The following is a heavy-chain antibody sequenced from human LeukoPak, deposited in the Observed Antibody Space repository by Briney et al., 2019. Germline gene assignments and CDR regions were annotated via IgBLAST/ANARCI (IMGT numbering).Heavy chain of an antibody. CDR3: ARVRKEGPYSSSGDFDY. V-gene: IGHV4-4*07. J-gene: IGHJ4*02. Sequence: SETLSLTCTVSGGSISSYYWSWIRQPAGKGLEWIGRMYPSGSTNYNPSLRSRVTISVDTSKNHFSLKLTSMIAADTAVYFCARVRKEGPYSSSGDFDYWGQGTLVTVSS. CDR2: MYPSGST. CDR1: GGSISSYY. D-gene: IGHD6-6*01.